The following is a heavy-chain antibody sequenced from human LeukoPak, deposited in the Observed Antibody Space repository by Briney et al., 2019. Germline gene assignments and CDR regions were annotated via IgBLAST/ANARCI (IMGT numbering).Heavy chain of an antibody. V-gene: IGHV4-38-2*02. Sequence: SETLSLTCTVSGYSISSGYYWGWIRQPPGKGLEWIGNIYHSGSTYYNPSLKRRVTISVDTSKNQFSLKLSSVTAADTAVYYCARLKGYSYGPYTSYYMDVWGKGTTVTVSS. CDR1: GYSISSGYY. D-gene: IGHD5-18*01. J-gene: IGHJ6*03. CDR3: ARLKGYSYGPYTSYYMDV. CDR2: IYHSGST.